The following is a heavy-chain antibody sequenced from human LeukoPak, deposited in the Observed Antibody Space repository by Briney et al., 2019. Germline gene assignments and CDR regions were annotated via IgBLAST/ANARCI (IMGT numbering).Heavy chain of an antibody. D-gene: IGHD1-1*01. CDR1: RFTFTACG. CDR3: AKGTAVDRQYFEN. Sequence: GGSLRLSSAASRFTFTACGMHCVRQAPGKGLGSVAAISFDGSHKYYADSVKGRFTISRDNSMNTLYLQMNSLRAEDTAVYYCAKGTAVDRQYFENWGQGALVTVSS. J-gene: IGHJ4*02. CDR2: ISFDGSHK. V-gene: IGHV3-30*18.